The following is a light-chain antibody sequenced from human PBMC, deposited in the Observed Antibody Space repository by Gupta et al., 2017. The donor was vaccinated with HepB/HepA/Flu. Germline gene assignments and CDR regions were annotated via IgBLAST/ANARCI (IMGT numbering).Light chain of an antibody. J-gene: IGKJ3*01. CDR3: QQYGYSPLT. CDR2: GTS. V-gene: IGKV3-20*01. Sequence: EVVLTQSPGTLSLSPGERATLSCRASQSVTRTYLGWYQQKPGQAPRLLIYGTSKRATGIPDRFSGSGSGKDFTLSISRLEPEDFAVYYCQQYGYSPLTFGPGTKVEIK. CDR1: QSVTRTY.